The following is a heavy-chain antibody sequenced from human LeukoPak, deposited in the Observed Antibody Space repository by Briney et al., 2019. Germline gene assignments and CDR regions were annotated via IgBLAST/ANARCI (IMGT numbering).Heavy chain of an antibody. J-gene: IGHJ3*02. D-gene: IGHD2-2*01. V-gene: IGHV5-51*01. CDR3: ARQSDSDIVVVPAVPGAFDI. Sequence: GESLKISCKGSGYSFTSYWIGWVRQMPGKGLEWMGIIYPGDSDTRYSQSFQGQVTISADKSISTAYLQWSSLKASDTAMYYCARQSDSDIVVVPAVPGAFDIWGQGTMVTVSS. CDR1: GYSFTSYW. CDR2: IYPGDSDT.